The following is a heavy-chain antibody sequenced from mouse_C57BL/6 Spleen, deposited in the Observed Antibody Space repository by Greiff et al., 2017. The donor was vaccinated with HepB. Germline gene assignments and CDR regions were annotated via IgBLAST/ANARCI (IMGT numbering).Heavy chain of an antibody. D-gene: IGHD2-2*01. J-gene: IGHJ4*01. Sequence: QVQLQQSGAELVRPGSSVKLSCKASGYTFTSYWMHWVKQRPIQGLEWIGNIDPSDSETHYNQKFKDKATLTVDKSSSTAYMQLSSLTSEDSAVYYCARGYDRYAMDYWGQGTSVTVSS. CDR3: ARGYDRYAMDY. CDR2: IDPSDSET. CDR1: GYTFTSYW. V-gene: IGHV1-52*01.